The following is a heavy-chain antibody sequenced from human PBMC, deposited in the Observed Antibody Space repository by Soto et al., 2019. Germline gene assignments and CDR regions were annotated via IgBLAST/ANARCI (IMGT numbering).Heavy chain of an antibody. CDR3: AGQTFTIAAASYGRSNWFDP. J-gene: IGHJ5*02. Sequence: SETLSLTCSASGGSITGSSHFWGWVRQPPGKGLEWIGTIYFTGNTYYTPSLKSRLTMSIDTSKNEFSLRLNSVTAADTAVYYCAGQTFTIAAASYGRSNWFDPWGPGTLVTV. V-gene: IGHV4-39*01. D-gene: IGHD6-25*01. CDR1: GGSITGSSHF. CDR2: IYFTGNT.